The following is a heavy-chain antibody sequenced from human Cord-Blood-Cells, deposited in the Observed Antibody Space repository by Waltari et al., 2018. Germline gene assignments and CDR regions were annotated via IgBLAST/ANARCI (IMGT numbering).Heavy chain of an antibody. V-gene: IGHV4-39*07. CDR1: GGPIRSSSYY. Sequence: QLQLQESGPGLVKPSETLSLTCTVPGGPIRSSSYYWGWIRQPPGKGLEWIGSIYYSGSTYYNPSLKRRVTISVDTSKNQFSLKLSSVTAADTAVYYCARGGGYDAFDIWGQGTMVTVSS. CDR2: IYYSGST. D-gene: IGHD3-22*01. J-gene: IGHJ3*02. CDR3: ARGGGYDAFDI.